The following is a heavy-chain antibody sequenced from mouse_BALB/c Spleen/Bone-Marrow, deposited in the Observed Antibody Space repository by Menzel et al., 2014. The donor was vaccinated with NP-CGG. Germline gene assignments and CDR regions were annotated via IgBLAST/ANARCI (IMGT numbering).Heavy chain of an antibody. CDR2: IYPYNGGT. CDR1: GYTFTDHN. D-gene: IGHD2-1*01. J-gene: IGHJ3*01. Sequence: EVKLVESGPELVKPGASVKISCKASGYTFTDHNMHWVKQSHGKSLEWIGYIYPYNGGTAYNQKFKSKATLTVDNSSSTAYMELRSLTSEDSAVYYCSSPYGNYGAWFAYWCQGTLVTVSA. CDR3: SSPYGNYGAWFAY. V-gene: IGHV1S29*02.